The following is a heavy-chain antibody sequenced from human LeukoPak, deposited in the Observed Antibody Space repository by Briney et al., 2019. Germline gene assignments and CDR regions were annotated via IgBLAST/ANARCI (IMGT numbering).Heavy chain of an antibody. D-gene: IGHD3-10*01. CDR3: ARGFTMVRGAKSGFDY. CDR2: INHSGST. Sequence: SETLSLTCVVYGGSFSGYYWSWIRQPPGKGLEWIGEINHSGSTNYNPPLKSRVTISVDTSKNQFSLKLSSVTAADTAVYYCARGFTMVRGAKSGFDYWGQGTLVTVSS. J-gene: IGHJ4*02. V-gene: IGHV4-34*01. CDR1: GGSFSGYY.